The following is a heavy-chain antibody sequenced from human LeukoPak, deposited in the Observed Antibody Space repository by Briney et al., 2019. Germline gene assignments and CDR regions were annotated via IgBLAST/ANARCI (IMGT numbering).Heavy chain of an antibody. CDR3: AKRGDSGSYHYCYYGMDV. CDR1: GFTFSSYA. D-gene: IGHD1-26*01. Sequence: GASLRLSCAASGFTFSSYAMSWVRQAPGKGLEWVSAISGSGGSTYYADSVKGRFTISRDNSKNTLYLQMNSLRAEDTAVYYCAKRGDSGSYHYCYYGMDVWGQGTTVTVSS. J-gene: IGHJ6*02. V-gene: IGHV3-23*01. CDR2: ISGSGGST.